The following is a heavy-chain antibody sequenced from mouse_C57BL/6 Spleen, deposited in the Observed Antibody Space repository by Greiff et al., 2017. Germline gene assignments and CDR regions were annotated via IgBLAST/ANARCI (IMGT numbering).Heavy chain of an antibody. CDR3: ERSRFGRAFAY. Sequence: VQLQQSGAELVRPGASVTLSCKASGYTFTGYDMSWVKQTPVQGLEWIGDINPETGGTAYNQKFKGKAKLTADKSSSTAYMELRSLTSEYSAVYYCERSRFGRAFAYWGKGTLVTVSA. J-gene: IGHJ3*01. CDR2: INPETGGT. CDR1: GYTFTGYD. V-gene: IGHV1-15*01. D-gene: IGHD1-1*01.